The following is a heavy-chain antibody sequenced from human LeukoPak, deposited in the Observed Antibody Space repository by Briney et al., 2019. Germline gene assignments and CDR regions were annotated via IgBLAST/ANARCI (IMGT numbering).Heavy chain of an antibody. D-gene: IGHD3-16*01. V-gene: IGHV3-7*03. CDR1: GFTFSSYW. CDR3: ARGGGLDV. Sequence: GGSLRLSCAASGFTFSSYWMNWARQAPGKGLEWVASINHNGNVNYYVDSVKGRFTISRDNAKNSLYLQMSNSRAEDTAVYFCARGGGLDVWGQGATVTVS. J-gene: IGHJ6*02. CDR2: INHNGNVN.